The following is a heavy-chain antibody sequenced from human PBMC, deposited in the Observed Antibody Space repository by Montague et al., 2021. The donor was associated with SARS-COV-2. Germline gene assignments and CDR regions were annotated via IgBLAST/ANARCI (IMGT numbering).Heavy chain of an antibody. V-gene: IGHV3-33*01. J-gene: IGHJ4*02. CDR1: GFTFSSYG. Sequence: SLRLSFSASGFTFSSYGMHWVRQAPGKGLEWVAVIWYDGSNKYYADSVKGRFTISRDNSKNTLYLQMNSLRAEDTAVYYCARDQVIAAAGTRYYFDYWGQGTLVTVSS. CDR2: IWYDGSNK. CDR3: ARDQVIAAAGTRYYFDY. D-gene: IGHD6-13*01.